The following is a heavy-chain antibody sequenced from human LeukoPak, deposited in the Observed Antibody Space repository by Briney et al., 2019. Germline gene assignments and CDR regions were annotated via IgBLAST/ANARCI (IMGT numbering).Heavy chain of an antibody. J-gene: IGHJ4*02. D-gene: IGHD6-6*01. Sequence: GGSLRLSCVASGFTLSSYWMTWVRQAPGKGLEWVANIKQDGSEKYYVDSVKGRFTISRDNAKNSLFLQMNSLRGEDTAVYYCARDRVVLDYWGQGTLVTVSS. CDR3: ARDRVVLDY. CDR2: IKQDGSEK. V-gene: IGHV3-7*04. CDR1: GFTLSSYW.